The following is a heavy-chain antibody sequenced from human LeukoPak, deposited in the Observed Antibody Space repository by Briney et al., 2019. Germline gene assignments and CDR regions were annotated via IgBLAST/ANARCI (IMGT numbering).Heavy chain of an antibody. V-gene: IGHV4-31*03. CDR1: GGSISSGGYY. J-gene: IGHJ4*02. Sequence: SETLSLTCTVSGGSISSGGYYWSWIRQHPGKGLEWIGYIYYSGSTYYNPSLKSRITISVDTSKNQFSLKLSSVTAADTAVYYCARQRGQQLVLRPSVPTTPFDYWGQGTLVTVSS. CDR2: IYYSGST. D-gene: IGHD6-13*01. CDR3: ARQRGQQLVLRPSVPTTPFDY.